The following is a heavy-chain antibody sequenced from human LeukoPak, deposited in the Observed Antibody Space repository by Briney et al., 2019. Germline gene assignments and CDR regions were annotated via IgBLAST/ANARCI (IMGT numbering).Heavy chain of an antibody. CDR3: ARTTYSSSSDFDY. CDR2: ISGSRSII. D-gene: IGHD6-6*01. CDR1: GFTFSDYY. V-gene: IGHV3-11*04. J-gene: IGHJ4*02. Sequence: PGGSLRLSCAASGFTFSDYYMNWIRQAPGKGLEWVSYISGSRSIIFYADSVKGRFTISRDNAKSSLYLQLNSLRAEDTAVYYCARTTYSSSSDFDYWGQGTLVTVSS.